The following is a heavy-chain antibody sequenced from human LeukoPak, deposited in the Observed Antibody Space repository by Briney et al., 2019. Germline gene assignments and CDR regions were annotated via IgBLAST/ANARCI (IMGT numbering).Heavy chain of an antibody. J-gene: IGHJ4*02. CDR3: ASRYSYGYGDDY. V-gene: IGHV1-8*01. CDR2: MNPNSGNT. CDR1: GYTFTSYD. D-gene: IGHD5-18*01. Sequence: ASVKVSCKASGYTFTSYDINWVRQATGQGPEWMGWMNPNSGNTGYAQKFQGRVTMTRNTSISTAYMELSSLRSEDTAVYYCASRYSYGYGDDYWGQGTLVTVSS.